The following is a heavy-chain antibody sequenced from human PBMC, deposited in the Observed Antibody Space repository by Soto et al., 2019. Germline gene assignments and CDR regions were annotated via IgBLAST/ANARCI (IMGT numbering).Heavy chain of an antibody. CDR3: ASDLGSSASVSYPDF. Sequence: QVHLVESGGGVVQPGQALRLSCVGSGFTFSNYGIHWVRQAPGKGLEWVAGVSYEGRVTSSGDSAKGRFTISRDNSKNAVYLQMNSLREDDTAVYFCASDLGSSASVSYPDFWGQGTLVTVSS. D-gene: IGHD3-10*01. V-gene: IGHV3-30*03. CDR1: GFTFSNYG. CDR2: VSYEGRVT. J-gene: IGHJ4*02.